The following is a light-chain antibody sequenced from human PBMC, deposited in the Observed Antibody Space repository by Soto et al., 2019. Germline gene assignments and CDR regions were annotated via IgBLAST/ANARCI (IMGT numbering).Light chain of an antibody. Sequence: QPVLTQPPSVSGSPGQSVTISCTGTSGDVDPYNYVSWYQQHPGRAPKLVIYDVNMRPSGVPDRFSGSKSGDTSSLTISGLQAEDEADYYCCSYVGTPLVGGGTKLTVL. CDR3: CSYVGTPL. CDR2: DVN. V-gene: IGLV2-11*01. CDR1: SGDVDPYNY. J-gene: IGLJ2*01.